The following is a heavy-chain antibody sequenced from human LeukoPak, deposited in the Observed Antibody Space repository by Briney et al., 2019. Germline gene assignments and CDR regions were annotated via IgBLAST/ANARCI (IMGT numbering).Heavy chain of an antibody. Sequence: PGGSLRLSCAASGFTFSSYSMNWVRQAPGKGLEWVSYISSSSSTINYTDSVKGRFTTSRDDAENSLYLQMNSVRAEDTAVYYCARPLGRGKDYWGQGTLVTVSS. CDR1: GFTFSSYS. V-gene: IGHV3-48*01. J-gene: IGHJ4*02. D-gene: IGHD4-23*01. CDR3: ARPLGRGKDY. CDR2: ISSSSSTI.